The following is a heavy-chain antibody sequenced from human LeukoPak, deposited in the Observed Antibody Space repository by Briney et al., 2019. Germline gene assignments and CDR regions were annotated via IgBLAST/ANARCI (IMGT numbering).Heavy chain of an antibody. D-gene: IGHD3-22*01. V-gene: IGHV3-21*04. CDR2: ISSSSSYI. CDR3: AKDLLRITMIVVVITGFDY. Sequence: GGSLRLSCAASGFTFSSYSMNWVRQAPGKGLEWVSSISSSSSYIYYADSVKGRFTISRDNSKNTLYLQMNSLRAEDTAVYYCAKDLLRITMIVVVITGFDYWGQGTLVTVSS. CDR1: GFTFSSYS. J-gene: IGHJ4*02.